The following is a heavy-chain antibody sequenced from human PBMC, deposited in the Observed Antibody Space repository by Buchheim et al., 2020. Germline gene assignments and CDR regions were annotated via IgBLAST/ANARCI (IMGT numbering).Heavy chain of an antibody. CDR3: ARRDSSRGMDV. D-gene: IGHD3-22*01. Sequence: EVQLVESGGGLVQPGGSLRLSCAASGFTFSSYSMNWVRQAPGKGLEWVSYISSSSTIYYADSVKGRFTISRDNAKHSLYLQMNSLRDEDTAVYYCARRDSSRGMDVWGQGTT. CDR1: GFTFSSYS. J-gene: IGHJ6*02. CDR2: ISSSSTI. V-gene: IGHV3-48*02.